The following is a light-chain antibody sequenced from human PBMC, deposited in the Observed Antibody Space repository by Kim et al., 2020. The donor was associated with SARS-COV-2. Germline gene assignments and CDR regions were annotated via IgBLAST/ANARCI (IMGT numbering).Light chain of an antibody. CDR1: KLGDKY. V-gene: IGLV3-1*01. Sequence: SYELTQPPSVSVSPGQTASITCYGDKLGDKYACWYQQKPGQSPVLVIYQDSKRPSGIPERFSGSNSGNTATLTISGTQAMDEADYYCQAWDSSTAVVVFG. CDR3: QAWDSSTAVVV. J-gene: IGLJ2*01. CDR2: QDS.